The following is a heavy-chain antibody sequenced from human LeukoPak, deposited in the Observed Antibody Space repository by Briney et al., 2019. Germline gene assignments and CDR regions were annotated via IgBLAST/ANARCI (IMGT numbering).Heavy chain of an antibody. V-gene: IGHV3-48*02. CDR2: ISSSSSTI. J-gene: IGHJ4*02. Sequence: GGALRLSCAASGFTFTSSNLNWVRQAPGKGLEWVSYISSSSSTIYYADSVKGRFTISRDNAKNSLYLQMSSLRDEDTAVYYCARLTTLQAGYWGQGTLVTVSS. D-gene: IGHD4-11*01. CDR1: GFTFTSSN. CDR3: ARLTTLQAGY.